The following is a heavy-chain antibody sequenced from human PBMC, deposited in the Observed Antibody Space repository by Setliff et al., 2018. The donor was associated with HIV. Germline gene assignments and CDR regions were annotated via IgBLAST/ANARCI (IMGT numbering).Heavy chain of an antibody. J-gene: IGHJ6*02. Sequence: GASVKVSCKASGYRFISYPMHWVRQAPGQRLEWMGWMNAANGDTKYSQKFQDRVTFTRDTSATTAYMELSSLNSEDTAVYYCARDTDYFDGMDVWGQGTTVTVSS. CDR3: ARDTDYFDGMDV. CDR2: MNAANGDT. CDR1: GYRFISYP. D-gene: IGHD4-17*01. V-gene: IGHV1-3*01.